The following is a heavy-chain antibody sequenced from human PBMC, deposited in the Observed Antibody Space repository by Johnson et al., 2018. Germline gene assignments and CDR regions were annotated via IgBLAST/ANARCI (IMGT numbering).Heavy chain of an antibody. CDR3: AILNPAGYGVDV. CDR2: IYYSGST. Sequence: QVQLQESGPGLVKXSESLSLTCTVSGGSISSYYWSWIRQPPGKGLEWIGLIYYSGSTHYNPSLKSRVTISVDTSKNQCALKLSSVTASDQAVYYCAILNPAGYGVDVWGQGTTVTVSS. J-gene: IGHJ6*02. V-gene: IGHV4-59*03. CDR1: GGSISSYY.